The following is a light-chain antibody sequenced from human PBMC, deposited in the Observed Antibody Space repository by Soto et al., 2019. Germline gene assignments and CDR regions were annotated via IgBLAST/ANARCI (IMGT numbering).Light chain of an antibody. Sequence: HSALTQPASVSGWPGQSITIYCTGTSSDVGGSIYVSWYQLSPGKAPKLLIYDVDRPSGVSNRFSGSKSGNTASLTISGLQAEDEADYYCNSHTSSGTVVFGGGTKLTVL. CDR1: SSDVGGSIY. V-gene: IGLV2-14*01. J-gene: IGLJ3*02. CDR2: DV. CDR3: NSHTSSGTVV.